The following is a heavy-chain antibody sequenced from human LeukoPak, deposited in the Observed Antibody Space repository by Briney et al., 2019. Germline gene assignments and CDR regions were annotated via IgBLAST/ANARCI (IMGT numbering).Heavy chain of an antibody. CDR2: IYYSGST. V-gene: IGHV4-59*01. CDR3: ASHDSSGYYYVAY. CDR1: GGSISSYY. J-gene: IGHJ4*02. D-gene: IGHD3-22*01. Sequence: SETLSLTCTVSGGSISSYYWSWIRQPPGKGLEWIGYIYYSGSTNYNPSLKSRVTISLDTSKKQFSLKLSSVTAADTAVYYCASHDSSGYYYVAYWGQGTLVTVSS.